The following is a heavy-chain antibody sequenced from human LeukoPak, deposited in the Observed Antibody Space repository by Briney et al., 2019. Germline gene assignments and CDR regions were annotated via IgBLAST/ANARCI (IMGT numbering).Heavy chain of an antibody. V-gene: IGHV3-30*18. Sequence: GGSLRLSCVVSGFTFNRCWMNWVRQAPGKGLEWVAVISFDGSNRYYADSVKGRFTISRDNSKNTLYLQMTTLRAEDTAVYYCAKDLVGGGSTSFDYWGQGTLVTVSS. CDR1: GFTFNRCW. CDR2: ISFDGSNR. D-gene: IGHD2-15*01. J-gene: IGHJ4*02. CDR3: AKDLVGGGSTSFDY.